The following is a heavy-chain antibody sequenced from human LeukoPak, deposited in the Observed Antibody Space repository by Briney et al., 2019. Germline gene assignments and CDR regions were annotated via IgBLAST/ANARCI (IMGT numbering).Heavy chain of an antibody. J-gene: IGHJ6*03. D-gene: IGHD3-10*01. CDR2: IYFSGGT. Sequence: SETLSLTCTVSGDSISSSNCYWGWIRQPPGKGLEWIGSIYFSGGTYYNASLKSRVTISVDTSKNQFSLKLSSVTAADTAVYYCARDYGSGSYTYYYYYYMDVWGKGTTVTISS. CDR1: GDSISSSNCY. CDR3: ARDYGSGSYTYYYYYYMDV. V-gene: IGHV4-39*07.